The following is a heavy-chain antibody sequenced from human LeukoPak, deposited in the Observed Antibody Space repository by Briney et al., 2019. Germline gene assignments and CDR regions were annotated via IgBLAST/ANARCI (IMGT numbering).Heavy chain of an antibody. V-gene: IGHV1-46*01. D-gene: IGHD3-22*01. CDR1: GYTFTSYY. Sequence: ASVKVSCKASGYTFTSYYMHWVRQAPGQGLEWMGLINPSGGSTSYAQKFQGRVTMTRDMSTSTVYMELSSLRSEDTAVYYCARPGDSSGYYYHAFDIWGQGTMVTVSS. CDR2: INPSGGST. CDR3: ARPGDSSGYYYHAFDI. J-gene: IGHJ3*02.